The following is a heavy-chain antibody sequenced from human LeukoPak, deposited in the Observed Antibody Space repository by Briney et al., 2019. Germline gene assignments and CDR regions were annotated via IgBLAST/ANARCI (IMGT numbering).Heavy chain of an antibody. CDR3: ARLYSSSWYVGPEYFDY. CDR2: IYPGDSDT. D-gene: IGHD6-13*01. J-gene: IGHJ4*02. Sequence: GESPKISCKGSGSSFTSYWIGWVRQMPGKGLEWMGIIYPGDSDTRYSPSFQGQVTISADKSISTAYPQWSSLKASDTAMYYCARLYSSSWYVGPEYFDYWGQGTLVTVSS. V-gene: IGHV5-51*01. CDR1: GSSFTSYW.